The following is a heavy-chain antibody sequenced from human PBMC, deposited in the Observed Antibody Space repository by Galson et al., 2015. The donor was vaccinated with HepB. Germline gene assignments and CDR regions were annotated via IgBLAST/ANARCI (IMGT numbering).Heavy chain of an antibody. D-gene: IGHD3-10*02. CDR1: GGSITRYY. Sequence: SETLSLTCSVSGGSITRYYWSWLRQPPGKGLEWIGDIYHSDNYNPSLKSRVTISVETSKNQFSLKLSSVTAADTAVYYCARGGADVPARLGSRAAFDIWGQGTMVTVSS. CDR2: IYHSD. CDR3: ARGGADVPARLGSRAAFDI. J-gene: IGHJ3*02. V-gene: IGHV4-59*13.